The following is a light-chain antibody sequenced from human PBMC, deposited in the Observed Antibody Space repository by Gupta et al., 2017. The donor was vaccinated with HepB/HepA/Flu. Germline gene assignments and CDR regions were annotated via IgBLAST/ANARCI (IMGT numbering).Light chain of an antibody. J-gene: IGKJ5*01. CDR3: KQVLQPPFT. V-gene: IGKV2-28*01. CDR2: SGS. Sequence: DILIMQSQLSLPVTPGEPASISCRSSQTLLHNNEYNSLDWYMQKPGQSPQLLIYSGSNRASGVPDRFSGSGSGTDFTLEISRVEAEDVGVYYCKQVLQPPFTFGQGTRVEIK. CDR1: QTLLHNNEYNS.